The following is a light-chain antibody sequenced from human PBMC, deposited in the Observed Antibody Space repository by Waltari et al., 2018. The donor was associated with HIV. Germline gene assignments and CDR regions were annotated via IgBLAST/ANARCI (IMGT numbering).Light chain of an antibody. CDR1: QSISYY. CDR3: QQSDSSPMYT. CDR2: ATS. V-gene: IGKV1-39*01. J-gene: IGKJ2*01. Sequence: DIQMTQSPSSLSASVGDRVTITCRASQSISYYLNWYQQRPGKAPKLLIHATSSLQTGVPSRFSGSGSGTDVTLTINSLQPEEFASYYCQQSDSSPMYTFGQGTKLEMK.